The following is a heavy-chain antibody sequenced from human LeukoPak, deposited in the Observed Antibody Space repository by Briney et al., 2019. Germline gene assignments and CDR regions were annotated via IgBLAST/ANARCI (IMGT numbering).Heavy chain of an antibody. D-gene: IGHD3-3*01. CDR3: ANYDFWSGSGGI. CDR1: GFTFSSYG. J-gene: IGHJ4*02. Sequence: GGSLRLSCAASGFTFSSYGMHWVRQAPGKGLEWVAVISYDGSNKYYADSVKGRFTISRDNSKNTLYLQMNSLRAEDTAVYYCANYDFWSGSGGIWGQGTLVTVSS. CDR2: ISYDGSNK. V-gene: IGHV3-30*18.